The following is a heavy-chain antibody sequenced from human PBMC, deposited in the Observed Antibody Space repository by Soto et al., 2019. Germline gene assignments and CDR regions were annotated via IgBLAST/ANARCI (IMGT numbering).Heavy chain of an antibody. CDR2: IWYDGSNK. V-gene: IGHV3-33*01. J-gene: IGHJ4*02. Sequence: QVQLVESGGGVVQPGRSLRLSCAASGFTFSSYGMHWVRQAPGKGLEWVAVIWYDGSNKYYADSVKGRVTISRDNSKNTLYLQMNSLRAEDTAVYYCARSGEAGFWPLDYWGQGTLVTVSS. D-gene: IGHD3-10*01. CDR1: GFTFSSYG. CDR3: ARSGEAGFWPLDY.